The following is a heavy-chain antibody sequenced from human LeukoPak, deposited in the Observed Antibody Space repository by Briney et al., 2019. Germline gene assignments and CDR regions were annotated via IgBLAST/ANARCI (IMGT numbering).Heavy chain of an antibody. CDR1: GFTFSSYG. Sequence: SGGSLRLSCAASGFTFSSYGMHWVRQAPGKGLEWVAVISYDGSNKYYANSAKGRFTISRDNSKNTLYLQMNSLRAEDTAVYYCAKVGYSSGWYGGYYYYYGMDVWGQGTTVTVSS. J-gene: IGHJ6*02. V-gene: IGHV3-30*18. CDR2: ISYDGSNK. CDR3: AKVGYSSGWYGGYYYYYGMDV. D-gene: IGHD6-19*01.